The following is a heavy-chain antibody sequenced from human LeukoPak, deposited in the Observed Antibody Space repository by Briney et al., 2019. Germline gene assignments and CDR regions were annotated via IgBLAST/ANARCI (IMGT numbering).Heavy chain of an antibody. CDR1: GGSFSGYY. CDR2: INHSGST. J-gene: IGHJ3*02. V-gene: IGHV4-34*01. CDR3: ARHPPPRAFDI. Sequence: PSETLSLTCAVYGGSFSGYYWSWIRQPPGKGLEWIGEINHSGSTNYNPSLKSRVTISVDTSKNQFSLKLSSETAADTAVYYCARHPPPRAFDIWGQGTMVTVSS.